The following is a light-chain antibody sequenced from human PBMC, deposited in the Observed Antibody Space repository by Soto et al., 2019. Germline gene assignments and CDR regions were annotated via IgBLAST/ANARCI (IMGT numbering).Light chain of an antibody. CDR2: GAS. CDR1: QSVTSNY. CDR3: QQDYNLPIT. Sequence: EIVMTQSPATLSLSPGERATLSCRASQSVTSNYLSWYQQKPGQAPRLLIYGASTRATDIPARFSGSGSGTDFTLTISSLQPEDFAVYYCQQDYNLPITFGQWTRLEIK. V-gene: IGKV3D-7*01. J-gene: IGKJ5*01.